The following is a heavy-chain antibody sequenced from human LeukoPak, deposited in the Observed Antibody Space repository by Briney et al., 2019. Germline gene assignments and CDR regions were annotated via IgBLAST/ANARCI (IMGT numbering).Heavy chain of an antibody. CDR3: AGGSGTYSPDY. D-gene: IGHD3-16*01. J-gene: IGHJ4*02. CDR2: ISESSNDI. Sequence: GGSLRLSCAASRFPFSSYTMHWVRQAPGKGLEWVSPISESSNDIYYASSLNGRFTISRDNAKKSLFLQMNSLRVEDTAVYYCAGGSGTYSPDYWGQGTLVTVSS. V-gene: IGHV3-21*01. CDR1: RFPFSSYT.